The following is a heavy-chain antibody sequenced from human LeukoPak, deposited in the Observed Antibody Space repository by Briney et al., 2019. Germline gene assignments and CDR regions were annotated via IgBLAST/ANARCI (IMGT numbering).Heavy chain of an antibody. D-gene: IGHD1-26*01. CDR3: ARHAIRRTLGSDY. CDR2: IYYSGNT. J-gene: IGHJ4*02. Sequence: SETLSLTCTVSGGSISPYYWSWIRQPPGKGLEWLGYIYYSGNTEYKPSLKSRVAMSVDTSKNQFSLRLSSVTAADTAVYYCARHAIRRTLGSDYWGQGTLVTVSS. CDR1: GGSISPYY. V-gene: IGHV4-59*08.